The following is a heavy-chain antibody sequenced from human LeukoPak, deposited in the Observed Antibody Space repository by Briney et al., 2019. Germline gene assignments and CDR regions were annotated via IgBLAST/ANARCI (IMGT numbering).Heavy chain of an antibody. V-gene: IGHV4-39*07. D-gene: IGHD5-24*01. J-gene: IGHJ3*02. Sequence: SETLSLTCTVSGVFLSDTTYYWGWIRQPPGKGLELIGTLHYSAGGHYNPSLKSRATISLDRSRNPFSLKLTSVTSADTAVYYCARDWDGGYNFNAFDIWGQGTMVTVSS. CDR1: GVFLSDTTYY. CDR2: LHYSAGG. CDR3: ARDWDGGYNFNAFDI.